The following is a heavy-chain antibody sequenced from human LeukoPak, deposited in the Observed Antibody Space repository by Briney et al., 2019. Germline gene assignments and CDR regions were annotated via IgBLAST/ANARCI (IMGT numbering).Heavy chain of an antibody. CDR1: GYTFTSNY. J-gene: IGHJ5*02. CDR2: INPSSGSP. Sequence: ASVKVSCKASGYTFTSNYMHWVRQAPGQGLEWMGMINPSSGSPRYAKTVQGRVTMTRDTSTSTVYMEMSSLRSEDTAVYYCARGRGRTMLVDHWGQGTLVTVSS. V-gene: IGHV1-46*01. CDR3: ARGRGRTMLVDH. D-gene: IGHD1-7*01.